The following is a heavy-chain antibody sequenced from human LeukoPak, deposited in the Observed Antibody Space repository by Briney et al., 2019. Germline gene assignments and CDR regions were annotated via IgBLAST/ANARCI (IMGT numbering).Heavy chain of an antibody. D-gene: IGHD6-19*01. V-gene: IGHV3-23*01. CDR1: GFIFSSYA. Sequence: GGSLRLSCAGSGFIFSSYAMDWVRQAPGKGLEWVSGISGSGTTAYYADSVKGRFTSSRDNSKNTLYLQMDSLRVDDTAVYYCARASTGWYSWFDPWGQGTLVTVSS. J-gene: IGHJ5*02. CDR2: ISGSGTTA. CDR3: ARASTGWYSWFDP.